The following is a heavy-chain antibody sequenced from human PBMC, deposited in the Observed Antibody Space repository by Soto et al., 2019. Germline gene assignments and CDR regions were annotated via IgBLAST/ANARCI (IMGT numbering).Heavy chain of an antibody. CDR2: TRNKANSYTT. D-gene: IGHD2-15*01. V-gene: IGHV3-72*01. CDR1: GFTFSVHY. J-gene: IGHJ6*02. Sequence: EVQLVESGGGLVQPGGSLRLSCEASGFTFSVHYMDWVRQTPGKGLEWVGRTRNKANSYTTEYAASVKGRFTISRDDSKHSLYLQMNSLKTEDTAVYYCARDKFCGGGSCSYYGVDVWGQGTTVTVSS. CDR3: ARDKFCGGGSCSYYGVDV.